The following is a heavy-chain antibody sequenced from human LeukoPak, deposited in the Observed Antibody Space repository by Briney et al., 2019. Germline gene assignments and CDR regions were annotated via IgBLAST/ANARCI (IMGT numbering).Heavy chain of an antibody. V-gene: IGHV4-59*01. CDR1: GGSISSYY. D-gene: IGHD5-18*01. CDR2: IYYTGST. J-gene: IGHJ3*02. Sequence: PSETLSLTCTVSGGSISSYYWSWIRQPPGKGLEWIGYIYYTGSTNYNPSLKSRVTISVDTSKNQFSLKLSSVTAADTAVYYCARDSEYSYGNRRGAFDIWGQGTMVTVSS. CDR3: ARDSEYSYGNRRGAFDI.